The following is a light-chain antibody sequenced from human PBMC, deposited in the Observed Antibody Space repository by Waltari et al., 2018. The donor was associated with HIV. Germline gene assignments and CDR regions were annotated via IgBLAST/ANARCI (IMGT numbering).Light chain of an antibody. CDR3: QSFDSNNHWV. J-gene: IGLJ3*02. V-gene: IGLV6-57*03. CDR1: SGTIVSNY. Sequence: NFILTQPHSVSGSPGKTVTISCTRTSGTIVSNYVHWFQQRPGRAPTTVLYDDNHRPSGVPDQFSGTIDRSSNSASLMISGLQTEDEADYYCQSFDSNNHWVFGGGTKLTVL. CDR2: DDN.